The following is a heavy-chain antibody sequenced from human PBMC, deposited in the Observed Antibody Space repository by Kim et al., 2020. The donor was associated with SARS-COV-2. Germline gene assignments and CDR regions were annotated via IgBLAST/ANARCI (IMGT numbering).Heavy chain of an antibody. Sequence: SETLSLTCAVYGGSFSGYYWSWIRQPPGKGLEWIGEINHSGSTNYNPSLKSRVTISVDTSKNQFSLKLSSVTAADTAVYYCARGLAERRVIKGTRGYYMDVWGKGTTVTVSS. CDR2: INHSGST. V-gene: IGHV4-34*01. CDR1: GGSFSGYY. CDR3: ARGLAERRVIKGTRGYYMDV. D-gene: IGHD3-10*01. J-gene: IGHJ6*03.